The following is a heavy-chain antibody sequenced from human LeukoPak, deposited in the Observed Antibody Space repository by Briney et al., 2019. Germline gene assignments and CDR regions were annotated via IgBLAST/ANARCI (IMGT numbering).Heavy chain of an antibody. V-gene: IGHV4-34*01. D-gene: IGHD5-18*01. CDR2: INHSGST. CDR3: ARGQGGYSYGYKLDY. CDR1: GGSFSGYY. J-gene: IGHJ4*02. Sequence: PSETLSLTCAVYGGSFSGYYWSWIRQPPGKGLEWIGEINHSGSTNYNPSLKSRVTISVDTSKNQFSLKLSSVTAADTAVYYCARGQGGYSYGYKLDYWGQGTLVTVSS.